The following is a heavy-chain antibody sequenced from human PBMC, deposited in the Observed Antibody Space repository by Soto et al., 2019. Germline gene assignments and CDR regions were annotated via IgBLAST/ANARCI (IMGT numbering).Heavy chain of an antibody. J-gene: IGHJ5*02. CDR2: INPEGTTT. CDR1: GFTFAFYW. D-gene: IGHD3-16*01. V-gene: IGHV3-74*01. Sequence: GGSLRLSCTASGFTFAFYWMHWVRQTPGKGLVWVSRINPEGTTTNYADSVEGRFTISRDNAKSALYLQMNSLSAEDTAIYYCTSDAFGLRDTWGQGTLVTVSS. CDR3: TSDAFGLRDT.